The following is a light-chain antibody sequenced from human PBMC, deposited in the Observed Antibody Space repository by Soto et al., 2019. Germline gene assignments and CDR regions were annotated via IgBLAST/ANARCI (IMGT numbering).Light chain of an antibody. CDR3: QQYNIWPPYT. CDR1: QNISRS. Sequence: EIVLTQSPGTLSLSPGERATLSCRASQNISRSLAWYQQKPGQAPRVLIFGASTRATGTPARFSGSGSGTEFTLTISSLQPEDFAVYYCQQYNIWPPYTFGQGTKV. CDR2: GAS. V-gene: IGKV3-15*01. J-gene: IGKJ2*01.